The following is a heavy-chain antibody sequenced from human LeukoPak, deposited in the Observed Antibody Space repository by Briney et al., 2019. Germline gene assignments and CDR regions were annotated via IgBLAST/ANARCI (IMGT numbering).Heavy chain of an antibody. Sequence: GGSLRLSCAASGFAFSRYWMHWVRQAPGKGLVWVSDINSDGSITRYADSVKGRLTISRDNAKNTLYLQMNSLRAEDTAVYYCASRDYTSSKYWGQGTLVTVSS. D-gene: IGHD2-2*02. CDR2: INSDGSIT. CDR1: GFAFSRYW. J-gene: IGHJ4*02. CDR3: ASRDYTSSKY. V-gene: IGHV3-74*01.